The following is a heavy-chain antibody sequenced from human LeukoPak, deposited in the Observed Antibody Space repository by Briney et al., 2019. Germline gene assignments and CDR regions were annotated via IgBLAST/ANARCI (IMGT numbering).Heavy chain of an antibody. J-gene: IGHJ4*02. CDR1: GYSISSGYY. CDR2: IYHSGST. Sequence: SETLSLTCSVSGYSISSGYYWTWIRQPPGKGLEWIGNIYHSGSTYNNPSLKSRVTISIDTSKNQFSLNLSSVTAADTAVYYCAKAYRYSGSYLPDWGQGTLVTVSS. V-gene: IGHV4-38-2*02. CDR3: AKAYRYSGSYLPD. D-gene: IGHD1-26*01.